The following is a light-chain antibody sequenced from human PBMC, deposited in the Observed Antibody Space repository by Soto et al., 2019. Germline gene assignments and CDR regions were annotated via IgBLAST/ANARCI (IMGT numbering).Light chain of an antibody. CDR3: QQYGSSPPIP. V-gene: IGKV3-20*01. J-gene: IGKJ5*01. CDR2: GAS. CDR1: QSVSSSY. Sequence: EIVLTQSPGTLSLSPGERATLSCRASQSVSSSYLAWYQQKPGQAPRLLIYGASSRATGIPDRFSGSGSGTDFTLTISRLEPEDFAVYYWQQYGSSPPIPFGQGTRLEMK.